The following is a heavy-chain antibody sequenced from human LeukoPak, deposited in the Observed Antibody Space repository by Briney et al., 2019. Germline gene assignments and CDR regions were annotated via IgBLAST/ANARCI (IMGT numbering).Heavy chain of an antibody. Sequence: GGSLRLACTVPGFTFGDYAMSSVRQARGRGLEGVGFIRSKTYGWTTEYGAAVKNRFTISRDDSKNIAYLQMNSLKTEDTAVYYCIRGHIVVVPAAIGSYFDYWGQGTLVTVSS. D-gene: IGHD2-2*01. CDR2: IRSKTYGWTT. V-gene: IGHV3-49*04. J-gene: IGHJ4*02. CDR3: IRGHIVVVPAAIGSYFDY. CDR1: GFTFGDYA.